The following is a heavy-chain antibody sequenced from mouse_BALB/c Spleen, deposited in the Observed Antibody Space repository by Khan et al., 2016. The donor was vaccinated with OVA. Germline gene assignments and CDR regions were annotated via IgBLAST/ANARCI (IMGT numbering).Heavy chain of an antibody. CDR1: GYSITSDYA. CDR2: ISYSGST. Sequence: EVKLLESGPGLVKPSQSLSLTCTVTGYSITSDYAWNWIRQFPGNTLEWMGYISYSGSTNYNPSLQSRISITRDTSKNQFILKLNSVTTEDTATCYCARDGSRYNYAMDYWGQGTSVTVSS. J-gene: IGHJ4*01. CDR3: ARDGSRYNYAMDY. D-gene: IGHD2-3*01. V-gene: IGHV3-2*02.